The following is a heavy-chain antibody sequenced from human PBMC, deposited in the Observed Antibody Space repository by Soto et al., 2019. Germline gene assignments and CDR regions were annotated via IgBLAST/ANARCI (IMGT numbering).Heavy chain of an antibody. CDR1: GFTFSSYS. V-gene: IGHV3-21*01. J-gene: IGHJ3*01. CDR2: ISSGSDYI. Sequence: EVQLVESGRGLVKPGGSLRLSCAASGFTFSSYSMNWVRQAPGKGLEWVSSISSGSDYIFYADSVKGRFTISRDNAKNSLFLQMNILTAEDTAVYYCARSPVGDAFNVWGQGTVVTVSS. CDR3: ARSPVGDAFNV.